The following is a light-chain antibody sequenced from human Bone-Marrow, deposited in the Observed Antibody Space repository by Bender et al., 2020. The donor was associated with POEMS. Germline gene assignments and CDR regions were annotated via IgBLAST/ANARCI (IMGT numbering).Light chain of an antibody. CDR2: EVS. Sequence: QSALTQPASVSGSPGQSITVSCTGTSSDVGSHNLVSWYQQHPGRAPKLIIFEVSKRPSGVSNRFSGSKSGNTASLTISGLQAEDEADYYCSSYTRSSTWVFGGGTKLSVL. CDR3: SSYTRSSTWV. V-gene: IGLV2-14*02. CDR1: SSDVGSHNL. J-gene: IGLJ3*02.